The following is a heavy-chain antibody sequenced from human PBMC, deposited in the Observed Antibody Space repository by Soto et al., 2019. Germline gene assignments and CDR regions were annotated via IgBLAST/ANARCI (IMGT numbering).Heavy chain of an antibody. J-gene: IGHJ3*02. Sequence: ASVNVSCKASGYTFTSYGISWVRQTPGQGLEWMGWISAYNGNTNYAQKLQGRVTMTTDTSTSTAYMELRSLRSDDTAVYYCASQVAAAGLGAFDIWGQGTMVTVSS. V-gene: IGHV1-18*01. CDR2: ISAYNGNT. D-gene: IGHD6-13*01. CDR1: GYTFTSYG. CDR3: ASQVAAAGLGAFDI.